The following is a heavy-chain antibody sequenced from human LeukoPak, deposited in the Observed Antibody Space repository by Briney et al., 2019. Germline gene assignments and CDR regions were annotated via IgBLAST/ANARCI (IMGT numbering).Heavy chain of an antibody. CDR1: GYTFTSYG. CDR3: ARTITFGGVIAPFNWFDP. CDR2: ISAYNGNT. Sequence: GASVKVSCKASGYTFTSYGISWVRQAPGQGLEWMGWISAYNGNTNYAQKFQGRVTITRDTSASTAYMELSSLRSEDTAVYYCARTITFGGVIAPFNWFDPWGQGTLVTVSS. V-gene: IGHV1-18*01. D-gene: IGHD3-16*02. J-gene: IGHJ5*02.